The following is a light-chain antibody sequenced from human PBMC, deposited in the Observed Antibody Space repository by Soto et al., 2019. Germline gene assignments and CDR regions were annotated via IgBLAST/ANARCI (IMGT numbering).Light chain of an antibody. V-gene: IGLV1-44*01. Sequence: QSVLTQPPSASGPPVQRVTISCSGSSSNIGSNTVNWYQQLPGTAPKLLIYSNHQRPSGVPDRFSGSKSGTSASLAISGLQSEDEADYYCAAWDDSLNGYVFGTGTKVTVL. CDR3: AAWDDSLNGYV. CDR2: SNH. J-gene: IGLJ1*01. CDR1: SSNIGSNT.